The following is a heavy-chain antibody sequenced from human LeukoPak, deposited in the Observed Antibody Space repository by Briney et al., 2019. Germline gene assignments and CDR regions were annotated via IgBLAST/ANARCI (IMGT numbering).Heavy chain of an antibody. Sequence: GGSLRLSCAVSGFTFSNYAMSWVRQAPGKGLEWVSVITGSGVHTYYADSVKGRFTISRDNSKNTLSLQMNSLRAEDTAVYYCAKDSWQQLVGSGSYLDYWGQGTLVTVSS. V-gene: IGHV3-23*01. CDR3: AKDSWQQLVGSGSYLDY. CDR1: GFTFSNYA. J-gene: IGHJ4*02. D-gene: IGHD6-13*01. CDR2: ITGSGVHT.